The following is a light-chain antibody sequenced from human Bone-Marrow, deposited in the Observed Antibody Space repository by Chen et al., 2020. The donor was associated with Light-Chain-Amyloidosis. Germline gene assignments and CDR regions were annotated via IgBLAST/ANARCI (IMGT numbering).Light chain of an antibody. Sequence: DIVMTQSPLSLPVIPGEPASISCWSHQSLLYRNGQHYLDWNLQKPGQSPPLLIYLGSYRASGVPDRFSGSGSGTDVTLKISKVEADDVGVYYCMQGLQTPPTFGGGTEVEIK. V-gene: IGKV2-28*01. CDR2: LGS. CDR1: QSLLYRNGQHY. J-gene: IGKJ4*01. CDR3: MQGLQTPPT.